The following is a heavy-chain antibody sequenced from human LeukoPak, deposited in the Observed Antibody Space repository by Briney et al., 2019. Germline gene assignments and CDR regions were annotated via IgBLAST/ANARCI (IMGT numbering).Heavy chain of an antibody. CDR3: AKDCVYYYDSSGPYYFDY. Sequence: HPGGSLRLSCAASGFPFNIYAMNWVRQAPGKGLEWVSGISGSGGETYYADSVKGRFTISRDNSKNTLYLQMDSLRAEDTAVYYCAKDCVYYYDSSGPYYFDYWGQGTLVTVSS. V-gene: IGHV3-23*01. CDR1: GFPFNIYA. D-gene: IGHD3-22*01. CDR2: ISGSGGET. J-gene: IGHJ4*02.